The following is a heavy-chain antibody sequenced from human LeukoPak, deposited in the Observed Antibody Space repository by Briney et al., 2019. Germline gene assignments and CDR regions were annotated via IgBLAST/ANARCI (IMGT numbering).Heavy chain of an antibody. J-gene: IGHJ5*02. CDR1: GYSFASYW. CDR2: IYPGDSDT. V-gene: IGHV5-51*01. CDR3: ARDFSNWFDP. Sequence: GESLKISCKGSGYSFASYWIGWVRQMPGKGLEWMGIIYPGDSDTRYRPSFQGQVTISADKSISTTYLQWSRLKTSDTAMYYCARDFSNWFDPWGQGTLVTVSS.